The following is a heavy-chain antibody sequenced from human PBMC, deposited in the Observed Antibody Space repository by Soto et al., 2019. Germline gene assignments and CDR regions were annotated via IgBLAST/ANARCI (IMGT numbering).Heavy chain of an antibody. V-gene: IGHV1-8*02. D-gene: IGHD6-19*01. J-gene: IGHJ3*02. Sequence: ASVKVSCKASGYTFTSYGISWVRHATGQGLEWMGWMNPNSGNTGYAQKFQGRVTMTRNTSISTAYMELSSLRSEDTAVYYCALAVAQVGDAFDIWGQGTMVTVSS. CDR1: GYTFTSYG. CDR2: MNPNSGNT. CDR3: ALAVAQVGDAFDI.